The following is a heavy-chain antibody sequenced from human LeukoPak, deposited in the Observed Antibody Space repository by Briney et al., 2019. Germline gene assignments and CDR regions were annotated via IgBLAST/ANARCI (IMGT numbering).Heavy chain of an antibody. J-gene: IGHJ4*02. CDR2: ISGDGGST. CDR1: GFTFDDYA. CDR3: AKDIGKGSSWYYFDY. V-gene: IGHV3-43*02. D-gene: IGHD6-13*01. Sequence: GGSLRLSCAASGFTFDDYAMHWVRQAPGKGLEWVSLISGDGGSTYYADSVKGRFTISRDNSKNSLYLQMNSLRTEDTALYYCAKDIGKGSSWYYFDYWGQGTLVTVSS.